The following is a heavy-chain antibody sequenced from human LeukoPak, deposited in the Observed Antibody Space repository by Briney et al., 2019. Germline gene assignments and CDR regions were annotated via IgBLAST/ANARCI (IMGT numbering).Heavy chain of an antibody. V-gene: IGHV4-31*03. Sequence: PSQTLSLTCTVSGGSISSGGYYWSWIRQHPGKGLEWIGYIYYSGSTNYNPSLKSRVTISVDTSKNQFSLKLSSVTAADTAVYYCARVRLGIGIFDYWGQGTLVTVSS. D-gene: IGHD2-21*01. CDR2: IYYSGST. CDR1: GGSISSGGYY. J-gene: IGHJ4*02. CDR3: ARVRLGIGIFDY.